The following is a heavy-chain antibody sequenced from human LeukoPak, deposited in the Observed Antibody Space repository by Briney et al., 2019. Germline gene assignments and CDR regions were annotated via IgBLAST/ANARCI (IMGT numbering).Heavy chain of an antibody. CDR3: SAERNGSPHY. CDR2: IYYTGST. D-gene: IGHD2-8*01. CDR1: RGSVSSSSFY. V-gene: IGHV4-39*07. Sequence: PSENLSLTCTVSRGSVSSSSFYWSWVRQPPGKVLEWIASIYYTGSTFYNPSLKTRITISLDMSKNEFFLTMTSVTAADTAIYFCSAERNGSPHYWGQGIQVTVSS. J-gene: IGHJ4*02.